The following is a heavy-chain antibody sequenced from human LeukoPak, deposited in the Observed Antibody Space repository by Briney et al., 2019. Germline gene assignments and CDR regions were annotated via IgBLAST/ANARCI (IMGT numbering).Heavy chain of an antibody. V-gene: IGHV1-69*13. CDR3: ARVEDSSGCRY. Sequence: ASVKVSCKASGYTFTSYAISWVRQAPGQGLEWMGGIIPIFGTANYAQKFQGRVTITADESTSTAYMELSSLRSEDTAVYYCARVEDSSGCRYWGQGTLVTVSS. J-gene: IGHJ4*02. CDR1: GYTFTSYA. D-gene: IGHD3-22*01. CDR2: IIPIFGTA.